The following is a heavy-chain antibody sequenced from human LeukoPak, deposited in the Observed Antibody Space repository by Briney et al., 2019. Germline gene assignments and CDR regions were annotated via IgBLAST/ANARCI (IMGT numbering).Heavy chain of an antibody. Sequence: SETLSLTCAVYGGSFSGYYWSWIRHPPGKGLEWVGENNHSGSTNYNPSLKSRVTISVDTSKNQFSLMLSSVTAADTAEYYFARARSSLYARTKYYFDHWGQGTLVTVSS. V-gene: IGHV4-34*01. J-gene: IGHJ4*02. CDR3: ARARSSLYARTKYYFDH. D-gene: IGHD6-13*01. CDR1: GGSFSGYY. CDR2: NNHSGST.